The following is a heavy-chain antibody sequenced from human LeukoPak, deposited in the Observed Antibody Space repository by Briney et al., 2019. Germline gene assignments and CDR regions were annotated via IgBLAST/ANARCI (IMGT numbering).Heavy chain of an antibody. Sequence: SVKVSCKASGGTFSSYAISWVRQAPGQGLEWMGGIIPIFGTANYAQKFQGRVTITTDESTGTAYMELSSLRSEDTAVYYCARDVSSTENWFDPWGQGTLVTVSS. CDR1: GGTFSSYA. V-gene: IGHV1-69*05. J-gene: IGHJ5*02. CDR3: ARDVSSTENWFDP. CDR2: IIPIFGTA. D-gene: IGHD2-2*01.